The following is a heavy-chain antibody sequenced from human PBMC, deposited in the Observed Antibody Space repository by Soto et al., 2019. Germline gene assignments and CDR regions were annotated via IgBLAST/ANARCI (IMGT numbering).Heavy chain of an antibody. Sequence: GGSLRLSCAASGFTFSSYAMSWVRQAPGKGLEWVSAISGSGGSTYYADSVKGRFTISRDNSKNTLYLQMNSLRAEDTAVYYCASHFVDTPMAPGFDYWGQGTLVTVSS. CDR3: ASHFVDTPMAPGFDY. CDR2: ISGSGGST. J-gene: IGHJ4*02. D-gene: IGHD5-18*01. CDR1: GFTFSSYA. V-gene: IGHV3-23*01.